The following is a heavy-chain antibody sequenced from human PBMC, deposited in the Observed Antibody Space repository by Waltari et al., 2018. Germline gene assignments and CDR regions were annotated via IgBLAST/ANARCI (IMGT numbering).Heavy chain of an antibody. CDR3: ASFMDWFDP. Sequence: QLQLQESGPGLVKPSENLSLTCTVSGGSIRRGCYCWGWISQPPGKGLEWIGSIYYSGSTYYNPSLKSRVTISVDTSKNQFSLKLSSVTAADTAVYYCASFMDWFDPWGQGTLVTVSS. CDR2: IYYSGST. CDR1: GGSIRRGCYC. V-gene: IGHV4-39*01. J-gene: IGHJ5*02. D-gene: IGHD3-10*01.